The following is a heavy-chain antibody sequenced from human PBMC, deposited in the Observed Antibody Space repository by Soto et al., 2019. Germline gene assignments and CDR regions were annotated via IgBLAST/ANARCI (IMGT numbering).Heavy chain of an antibody. CDR1: GHTFTTYY. Sequence: TSVKVSCKASGHTFTTYYMHWVRQAPGQGLDWMGIINPSGGSTTYAQKFQGRVTMTRDTSTSTVYMELSSLRSEDTAVYYCADAVAGNDGLGMDVWGQGTTVTVSS. J-gene: IGHJ6*02. D-gene: IGHD6-19*01. CDR3: ADAVAGNDGLGMDV. V-gene: IGHV1-46*03. CDR2: INPSGGST.